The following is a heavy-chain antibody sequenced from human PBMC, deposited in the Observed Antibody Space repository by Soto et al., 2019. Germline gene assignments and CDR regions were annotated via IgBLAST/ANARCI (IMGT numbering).Heavy chain of an antibody. V-gene: IGHV6-1*01. CDR2: TYYRSKWYY. CDR3: ARGEQYSGRIFDY. CDR1: GGSVSSNSAG. D-gene: IGHD1-26*01. J-gene: IGHJ4*01. Sequence: SQTHSLTCAITGGSVSSNSAGWSWVRQSPSRGLEWLGRTYYRSKWYYEYAVSVRGRITINPDTSKNQYSLQLNSVTPEDTAVYFCARGEQYSGRIFDYWGQGTLVTVSS.